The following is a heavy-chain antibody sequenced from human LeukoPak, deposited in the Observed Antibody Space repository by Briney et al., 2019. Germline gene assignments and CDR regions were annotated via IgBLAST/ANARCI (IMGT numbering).Heavy chain of an antibody. J-gene: IGHJ4*02. Sequence: GGSLRLSCAASGFTVSSNYMNWVRQAPGKGLEWVSVIYSGGDTYYADSVKGRFTISRDNSKNTLYLQMNSLRAEDTAVFYCAIDGYSYGYYFDYWGQGTLVTVSS. V-gene: IGHV3-53*05. CDR3: AIDGYSYGYYFDY. CDR2: IYSGGDT. D-gene: IGHD5-18*01. CDR1: GFTVSSNY.